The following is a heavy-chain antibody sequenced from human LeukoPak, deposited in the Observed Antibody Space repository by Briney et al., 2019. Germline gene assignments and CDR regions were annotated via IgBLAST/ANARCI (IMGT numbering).Heavy chain of an antibody. Sequence: GGSLRLSCAASRFTFSSYSMNWVRQAPGKGLEWVSSISGTSDYIYYADSVKGRFTISRDNGQNSLYLQMNSLRAEDTAVYYCARREPQGCSGTSCFAGPVGHWGQGTLVTVSS. CDR1: RFTFSSYS. D-gene: IGHD2-2*01. J-gene: IGHJ4*02. V-gene: IGHV3-21*06. CDR3: ARREPQGCSGTSCFAGPVGH. CDR2: ISGTSDYI.